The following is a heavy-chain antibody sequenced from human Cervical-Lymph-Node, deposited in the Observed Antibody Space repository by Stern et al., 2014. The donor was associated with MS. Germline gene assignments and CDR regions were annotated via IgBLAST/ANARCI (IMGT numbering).Heavy chain of an antibody. J-gene: IGHJ5*02. CDR2: IWYDGSNE. D-gene: IGHD6-19*01. V-gene: IGHV3-33*01. CDR3: VAYASGDNINH. CDR1: GFTFSRNG. Sequence: VQLVQSGGGVVQPGRSLRLSCAASGFTFSRNGMHWVRQAPGKGLEWVAVIWYDGSNESYVDSVKGRFTISRDNSKNTLYLQMNSLRVEDTAVYYCVAYASGDNINHWGQGTLVTVSS.